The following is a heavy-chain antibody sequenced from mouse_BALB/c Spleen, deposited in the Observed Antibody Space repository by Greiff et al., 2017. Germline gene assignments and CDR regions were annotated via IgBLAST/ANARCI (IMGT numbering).Heavy chain of an antibody. CDR2: IYPGNSDT. CDR3: TREGITTVVAKDYFDY. CDR1: GYSFTSYW. V-gene: IGHV1-5*01. Sequence: VQLQQSGTVLARPGASVKMSCKASGYSFTSYWMHWVKQRPGQGLEWIGAIYPGNSDTSYNQKFKGKAKLTAVTSASTAYMELSSLTNEDSAVYYCTREGITTVVAKDYFDYWGQGTTLTVSS. D-gene: IGHD1-1*01. J-gene: IGHJ2*01.